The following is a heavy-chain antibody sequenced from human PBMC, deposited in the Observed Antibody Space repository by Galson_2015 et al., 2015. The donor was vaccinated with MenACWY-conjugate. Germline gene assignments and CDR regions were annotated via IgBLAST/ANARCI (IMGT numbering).Heavy chain of an antibody. J-gene: IGHJ4*02. CDR1: GFIFDTYW. Sequence: SLRLSCAASGFIFDTYWMHWVRQAPGKGLVWVSRINPGGSSTTYADSVKDRFTISRGNAKNTLYLQMNSLRPEDTAVFYCAKTRGASFYFDSWVQGTLVTVSS. CDR3: AKTRGASFYFDS. CDR2: INPGGSST. V-gene: IGHV3-74*01. D-gene: IGHD1-26*01.